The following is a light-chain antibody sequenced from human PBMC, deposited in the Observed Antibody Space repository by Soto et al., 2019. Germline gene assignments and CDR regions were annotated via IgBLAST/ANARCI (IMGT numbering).Light chain of an antibody. Sequence: EVVLTQSPGTLSLSPGERATLSCRASQSVSSTYLAWYQHKPGQAPRVLIYGASNRATGIPDRFSGSGSGTDFTLTISRLEPEDFAVYYCQHYGNSPPYTFGQGTKVEIK. V-gene: IGKV3-20*01. CDR2: GAS. J-gene: IGKJ2*01. CDR1: QSVSSTY. CDR3: QHYGNSPPYT.